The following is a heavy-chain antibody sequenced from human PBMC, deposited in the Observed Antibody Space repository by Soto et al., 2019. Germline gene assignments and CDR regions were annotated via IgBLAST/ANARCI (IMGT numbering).Heavy chain of an antibody. D-gene: IGHD3-9*01. CDR2: ISAYNGNT. CDR3: ARDRPTKYYDIAMDV. J-gene: IGHJ6*02. CDR1: GYTFTSYG. Sequence: ASVKVSCKASGYTFTSYGISWVRQAPGQGLEWMGWISAYNGNTNYAQKLQGRVTMTTDTSTNTAYMELRSLRSDDTAVYYCARDRPTKYYDIAMDVWGQGTTVTVSS. V-gene: IGHV1-18*01.